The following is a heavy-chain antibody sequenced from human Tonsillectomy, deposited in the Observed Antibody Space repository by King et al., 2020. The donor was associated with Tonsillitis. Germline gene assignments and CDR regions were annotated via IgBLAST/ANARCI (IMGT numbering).Heavy chain of an antibody. D-gene: IGHD5-18*01. CDR3: AREGYGRGYAMDV. CDR2: ISRSNSTI. J-gene: IGHJ6*02. V-gene: IGHV3-48*02. CDR1: GFSLSDYN. Sequence: DVQLVESGGGLVQPGGSLRLSCAASGFSLSDYNMNWVRQAPGKGLEWVAYISRSNSTIYYADSVKGRFTISRDSAKNSLNLQMNSLRDEDTAVYYCAREGYGRGYAMDVRGQGTTVTVSS.